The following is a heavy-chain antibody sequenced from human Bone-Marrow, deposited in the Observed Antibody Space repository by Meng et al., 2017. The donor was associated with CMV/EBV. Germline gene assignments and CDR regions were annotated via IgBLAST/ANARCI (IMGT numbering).Heavy chain of an antibody. V-gene: IGHV4-39*06. CDR2: IYYSGST. CDR3: ARDRREDRNNGNYFDY. CDR1: GGSISSTNYY. Sequence: GSLRLSCTVSGGSISSTNYYWGWIRLSPGKGLEWIGSIYYSGSTYYNPSLKSRVTISVNTSNNQFTLKLSSVAAADTAVYYCARDRREDRNNGNYFDYWGQGTLVTVSS. J-gene: IGHJ4*02. D-gene: IGHD1-1*01.